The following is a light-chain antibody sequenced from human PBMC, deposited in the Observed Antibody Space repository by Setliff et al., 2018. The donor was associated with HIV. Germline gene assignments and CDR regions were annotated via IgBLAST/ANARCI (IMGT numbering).Light chain of an antibody. CDR3: SSYTSSSTYV. Sequence: ALTQPASVSGSPGQSITISCTGTSSDIGSYNYVSWYQQHPGKAPKLMIYDVSKRSSGVSNRFSGSKSGNTASLTISGLQAEDEADYYCSSYTSSSTYVFGTGTKVT. CDR2: DVS. CDR1: SSDIGSYNY. V-gene: IGLV2-14*01. J-gene: IGLJ1*01.